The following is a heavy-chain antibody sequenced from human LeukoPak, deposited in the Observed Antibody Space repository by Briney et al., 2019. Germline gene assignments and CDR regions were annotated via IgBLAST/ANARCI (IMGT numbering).Heavy chain of an antibody. CDR2: INHSGST. CDR1: GGSFSGYY. J-gene: IGHJ5*02. D-gene: IGHD6-13*01. Sequence: SETLSLTCAVYGGSFSGYYWSWIRQPPGQGLEWIGEINHSGSTNYNPSLKSRVTISVDTSKNQFSLKLSSVTAADTAVYYCAREKPFTPAIAAAGTTWFDPWGQGTLVTVSS. V-gene: IGHV4-34*01. CDR3: AREKPFTPAIAAAGTTWFDP.